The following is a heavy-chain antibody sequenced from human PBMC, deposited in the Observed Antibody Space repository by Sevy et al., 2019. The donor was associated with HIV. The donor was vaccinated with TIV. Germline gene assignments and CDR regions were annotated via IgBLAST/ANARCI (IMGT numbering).Heavy chain of an antibody. CDR2: IGVRGESS. J-gene: IGHJ3*02. V-gene: IGHV3-23*01. D-gene: IGHD3-16*01. CDR3: AVAGGGAFDS. Sequence: GGSLRLSCAASGFSFSDYVLTWVRQAPGKGLEWVAAIGVRGESSYYADSVKGRSTISRDNSKNTLFLQMNSLRAEDRAVYYCAVAGGGAFDSWGQGTMVTVSS. CDR1: GFSFSDYV.